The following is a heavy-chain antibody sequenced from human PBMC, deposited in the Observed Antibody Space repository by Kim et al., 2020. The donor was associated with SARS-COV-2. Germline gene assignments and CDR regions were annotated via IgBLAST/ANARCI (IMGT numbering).Heavy chain of an antibody. CDR3: ARGVTDHYDSSVSCGMDV. D-gene: IGHD3-22*01. CDR2: IDWDDDK. CDR1: GFSLSTSGMC. Sequence: SGPTLVNPTQTLTLTCTFSGFSLSTSGMCVSWIRQPPGKALEWLALIDWDDDKYYSTSLKTRLTISKDTSKNQVVLTMTNMDPVDTATYYCARGVTDHYDSSVSCGMDVWGQGTTVTVSS. J-gene: IGHJ6*02. V-gene: IGHV2-70*01.